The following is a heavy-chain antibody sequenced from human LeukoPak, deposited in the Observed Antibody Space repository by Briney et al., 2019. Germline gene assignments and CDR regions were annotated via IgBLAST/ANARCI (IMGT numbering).Heavy chain of an antibody. Sequence: GASVKVSCKASGYTFTSHYMHWVRQAPGQGLEWMGLINPSGGSTSYAQKFQGRVTMTRDTSTSTVYMELSSLRSEDTAVYYCARDLGGEGSDYWGQGTLVTVSS. D-gene: IGHD1-26*01. J-gene: IGHJ4*02. CDR3: ARDLGGEGSDY. CDR1: GYTFTSHY. CDR2: INPSGGST. V-gene: IGHV1-46*01.